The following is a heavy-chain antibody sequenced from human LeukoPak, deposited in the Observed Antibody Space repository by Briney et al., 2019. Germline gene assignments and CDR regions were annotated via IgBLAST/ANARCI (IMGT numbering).Heavy chain of an antibody. Sequence: PGGSLRLSCTASGFTFSRYSMNWFRQAPGKGLERVSSISSRSTNIFYADSVKGRFTISRDNAKNSLYLQMNSLGAEDTAVYYCARDAQWLVPEGYFYYMDVWGKGTTVTVSS. CDR3: ARDAQWLVPEGYFYYMDV. J-gene: IGHJ6*03. V-gene: IGHV3-21*01. D-gene: IGHD6-19*01. CDR2: ISSRSTNI. CDR1: GFTFSRYS.